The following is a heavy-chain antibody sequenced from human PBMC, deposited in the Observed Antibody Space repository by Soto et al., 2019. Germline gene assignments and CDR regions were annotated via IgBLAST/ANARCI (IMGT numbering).Heavy chain of an antibody. CDR1: GFTFSDYY. CDR2: ISSSSSYT. J-gene: IGHJ6*02. Sequence: KPGGSLRLSCAASGFTFSDYYMSWIRQAPGKGLEWVSYISSSSSYTNYADSVKGRFTISRDNAKNSLYLQMNSLRAEDTAVYYCAREVEYSYGYNYYYYGMDVWGQGTTVTVSS. V-gene: IGHV3-11*06. CDR3: AREVEYSYGYNYYYYGMDV. D-gene: IGHD5-18*01.